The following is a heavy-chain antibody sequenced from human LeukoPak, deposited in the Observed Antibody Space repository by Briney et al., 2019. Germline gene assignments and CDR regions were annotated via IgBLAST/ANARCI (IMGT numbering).Heavy chain of an antibody. D-gene: IGHD2-15*01. CDR1: GFTFSSYA. Sequence: GGSLRLSCAASGFTFSSYAMHWVRQAPGKGLGWVAVISYDGSNKYYADSVKGRFTISRDNSKNTLYLQMNSLRAEDTAVYYCARGDIVVVVAAKPHDAFDIWGQGTMVTVSS. J-gene: IGHJ3*02. CDR2: ISYDGSNK. V-gene: IGHV3-30-3*01. CDR3: ARGDIVVVVAAKPHDAFDI.